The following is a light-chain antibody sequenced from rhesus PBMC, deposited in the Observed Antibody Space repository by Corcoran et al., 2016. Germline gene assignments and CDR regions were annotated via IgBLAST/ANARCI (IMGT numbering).Light chain of an antibody. CDR1: QGISNW. CDR3: QQYDYLPLA. V-gene: IGKV1-19*01. Sequence: DIQMTQSPSSLSASIGDKVTITCHASQGISNWLAWSQQTPGKAPKPLIYHASTLQSGVPSRFSGSGSGTDYTLTISSLQPEDFATYYCQQYDYLPLAFGGGTTVEIK. CDR2: HAS. J-gene: IGKJ4*01.